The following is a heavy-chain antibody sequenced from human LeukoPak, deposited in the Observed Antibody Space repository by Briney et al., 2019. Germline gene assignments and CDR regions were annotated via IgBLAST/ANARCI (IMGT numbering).Heavy chain of an antibody. D-gene: IGHD3-10*01. Sequence: SETLCLSCTVSGVSISSYYWSWIRQPAGKGLEWIGRIYTSGSTNYNPSLKSRVTMSVDTSKNQFSLKLSSVTAADTAVYYCARARSPTVFDYWGQGTLVTVSS. V-gene: IGHV4-4*07. CDR3: ARARSPTVFDY. CDR2: IYTSGST. CDR1: GVSISSYY. J-gene: IGHJ4*02.